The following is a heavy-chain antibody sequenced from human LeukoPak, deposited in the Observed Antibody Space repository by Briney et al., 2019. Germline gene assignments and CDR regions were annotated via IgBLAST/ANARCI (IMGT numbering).Heavy chain of an antibody. CDR3: ARDNSGYDPHEPHWFDP. J-gene: IGHJ5*02. Sequence: PSETLSLTCAVYGGSFSGYYWSWIRQPPGKGLEWIGEINHNGSTNYNPSLKSRVTISVDTSKNQFSLKLSSVTAADTAVYYCARDNSGYDPHEPHWFDPWGQGTLVTVSS. V-gene: IGHV4-34*01. CDR1: GGSFSGYY. CDR2: INHNGST. D-gene: IGHD5-12*01.